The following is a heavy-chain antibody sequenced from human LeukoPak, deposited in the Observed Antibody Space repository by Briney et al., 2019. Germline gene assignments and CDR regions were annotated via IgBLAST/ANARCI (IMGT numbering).Heavy chain of an antibody. J-gene: IGHJ5*02. CDR2: IIPILGIA. Sequence: ASVKVSCKASGGTFSSYAISWVRQAPGQGLEWMGRIIPILGIANYAQKFQGRVTITADKSTSTAYMELSSLRSEDTAVYYCARDSGSYPQQPGWFDPWGQGTLVTVSS. CDR1: GGTFSSYA. CDR3: ARDSGSYPQQPGWFDP. D-gene: IGHD1-26*01. V-gene: IGHV1-69*04.